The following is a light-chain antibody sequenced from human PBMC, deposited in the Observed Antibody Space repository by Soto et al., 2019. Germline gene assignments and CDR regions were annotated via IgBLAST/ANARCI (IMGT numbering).Light chain of an antibody. V-gene: IGKV3-20*01. CDR3: QYHGSSPIT. Sequence: PGERATLSCRASQSVSSSYLACYQQKPGQAPRLLIFAASSRASGIPDRFSGSGSGTDFTLTISRLEPEDFALFYCQYHGSSPITFGQGTRLEIK. CDR2: AAS. J-gene: IGKJ5*01. CDR1: QSVSSSY.